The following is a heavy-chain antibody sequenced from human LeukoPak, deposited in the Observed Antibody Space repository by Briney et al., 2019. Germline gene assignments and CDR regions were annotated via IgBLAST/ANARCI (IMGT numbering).Heavy chain of an antibody. CDR1: GFTFTSYA. V-gene: IGHV3-23*01. J-gene: IGHJ4*02. D-gene: IGHD3-10*01. CDR3: AKDLISPRSVGSSEKLDY. CDR2: IFGSGIDT. Sequence: GGSLRLSCAASGFTFTSYAMSWVRQAPGKGLEWVSSIFGSGIDTQYADSVKGRFTISRDNSKNTLYLEMNSLRPEDTAIYYCAKDLISPRSVGSSEKLDYWGQGTLVTVSS.